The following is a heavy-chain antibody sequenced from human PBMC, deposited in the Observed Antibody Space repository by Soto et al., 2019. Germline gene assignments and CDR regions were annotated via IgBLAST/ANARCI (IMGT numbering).Heavy chain of an antibody. CDR1: GFTFSSYA. V-gene: IGHV3-23*01. J-gene: IGHJ4*02. CDR2: ISGSDDST. CDR3: AKRSSSSTFDS. D-gene: IGHD6-6*01. Sequence: EVQLLESGGGLVQPGESLRLSCAASGFTFSSYAMSWVRQAPGKGLEWVSVISGSDDSTYYADSVKGRFTISRDNSKKTPYLQMNSLRAEDTAVYYCAKRSSSSTFDSWGQGTLVTVSS.